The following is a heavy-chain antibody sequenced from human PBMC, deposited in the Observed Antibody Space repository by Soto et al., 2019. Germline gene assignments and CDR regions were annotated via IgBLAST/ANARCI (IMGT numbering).Heavy chain of an antibody. CDR1: GGSISSGGYS. J-gene: IGHJ5*02. V-gene: IGHV4-30-2*01. CDR2: IYHSGST. Sequence: QLQLQESGSGLVRPSQTLSLTCAVSGGSISSGGYSWNWIRQPPGKGLAWIGYIYHSGSTLYNPSLKSRVTISVDKSQNQCSLKLSSVTAADTAVYYCARDQLEGNWFDPWGQGTLVTVSS. D-gene: IGHD1-1*01. CDR3: ARDQLEGNWFDP.